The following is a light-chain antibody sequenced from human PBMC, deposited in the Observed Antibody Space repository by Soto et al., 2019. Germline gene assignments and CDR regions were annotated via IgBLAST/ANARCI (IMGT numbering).Light chain of an antibody. V-gene: IGKV1-5*01. J-gene: IGKJ1*01. CDR2: YAS. CDR1: QNIRSR. Sequence: DFQMTPSPSTLSASLGARVPITCRASQNIRSRLAWFQQKPGKAPNLLIYYASSLESGAPQRFSCSGSGTEFTLTISRLQTDDFSTYYRQQYHSYWTFGLGTKVDIK. CDR3: QQYHSYWT.